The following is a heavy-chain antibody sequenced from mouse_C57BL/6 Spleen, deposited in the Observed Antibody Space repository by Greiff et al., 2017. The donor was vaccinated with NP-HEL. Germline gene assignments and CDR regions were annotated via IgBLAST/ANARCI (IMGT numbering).Heavy chain of an antibody. CDR3: ARGGYDYAMDY. CDR2: ISTYYGDA. V-gene: IGHV1-67*01. J-gene: IGHJ4*01. Sequence: QVQLQQSGPELVRPGVSVKISCKGSGYTFTDYAMHWVKQSHAKSLAWIGVISTYYGDASYNQKFKDKATMTVDQSSSTAYMELARLTSEDSAVYYCARGGYDYAMDYWGQGTSVTVSS. CDR1: GYTFTDYA. D-gene: IGHD3-1*01.